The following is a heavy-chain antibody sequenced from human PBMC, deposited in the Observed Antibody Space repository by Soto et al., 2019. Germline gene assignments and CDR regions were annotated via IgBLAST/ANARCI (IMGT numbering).Heavy chain of an antibody. V-gene: IGHV3-23*01. CDR2: ISGSGGST. J-gene: IGHJ6*03. CDR1: GFTFSSYA. CDR3: AKGNLSPTDQIFAYMDV. Sequence: GGSLRLSCAASGFTFSSYAMSWVRQAPGKGLEWVSAISGSGGSTYYADSVKGRFTISRDNSKNTLYLQMNSLRAKDTAVYYCAKGNLSPTDQIFAYMDVWGKGTTVTVSS. D-gene: IGHD3-3*01.